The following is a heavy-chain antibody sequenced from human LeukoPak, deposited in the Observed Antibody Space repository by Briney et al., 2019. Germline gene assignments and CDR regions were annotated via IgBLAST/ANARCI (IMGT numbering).Heavy chain of an antibody. V-gene: IGHV3-9*01. CDR1: GFTFDDYA. Sequence: GGSLRLSCAASGFTFDDYAMHWVRQAPGKGLEWVSGISWSSGIIGYADSVKGRFTISRDNAKNSLYLQMDSLRAEDTALYYCAKDTGRPTDAITMEDNAFDIWGQGTMVTVSS. J-gene: IGHJ3*02. CDR2: ISWSSGII. D-gene: IGHD3-3*01. CDR3: AKDTGRPTDAITMEDNAFDI.